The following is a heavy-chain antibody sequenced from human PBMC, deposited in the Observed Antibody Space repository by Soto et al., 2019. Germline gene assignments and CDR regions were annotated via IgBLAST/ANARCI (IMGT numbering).Heavy chain of an antibody. J-gene: IGHJ4*02. CDR1: GGSLSDSNW. D-gene: IGHD2-8*02. CDR2: ISHTGST. V-gene: IGHV4-4*02. CDR3: ASFTGTSYFDF. Sequence: QMQLQESGPGLAKPSGTLSLTCAVSGGSLSDSNWWSWVRQPPGKGLEWIGEISHTGSTNYNPSLKSRVTLSVDKSKNHFSLNLKSVTAADTAVYYWASFTGTSYFDFWGPGTLVTVAS.